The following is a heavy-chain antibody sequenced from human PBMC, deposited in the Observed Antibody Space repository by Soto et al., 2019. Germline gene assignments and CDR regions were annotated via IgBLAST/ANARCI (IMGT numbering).Heavy chain of an antibody. CDR1: GGSINRGVYY. CDR3: ARAASGNFYFDY. J-gene: IGHJ4*02. D-gene: IGHD4-4*01. CDR2: VYYSGST. V-gene: IGHV4-31*03. Sequence: PSETLSLTCPVSGGSINRGVYYWTWIRQHPGKGLEWIGSVYYSGSTNYNPSLKSRVTISVDTSKHQFSLKLSSVSAADTAVYYCARAASGNFYFDYGGQVTLVTVSS.